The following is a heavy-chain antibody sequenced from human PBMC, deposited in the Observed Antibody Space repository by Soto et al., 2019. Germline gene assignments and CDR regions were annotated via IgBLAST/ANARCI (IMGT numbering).Heavy chain of an antibody. D-gene: IGHD2-15*01. CDR3: ASNGVYCSGGSCYYFDN. Sequence: ASVKVSCKASGYTYTCYYMHWVRQAPGQGLEWMGIINPSGGSTSYAQKFQGRVTMTRDTSTSTVYMELSSLRSEDTAVYYCASNGVYCSGGSCYYFDNWGQGTLVTVSS. CDR1: GYTYTCYY. V-gene: IGHV1-46*03. CDR2: INPSGGST. J-gene: IGHJ4*02.